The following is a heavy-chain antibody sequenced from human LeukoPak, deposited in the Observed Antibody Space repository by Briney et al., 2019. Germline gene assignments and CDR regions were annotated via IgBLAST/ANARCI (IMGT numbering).Heavy chain of an antibody. CDR2: IYDSGST. Sequence: SETLSLTCTVSGGSIRSSYYYWGWIRQPPGKGLEWIGSIYDSGSTYYNLSLKGRVTISVDTSKNQFSLKLNSVTAADTAVYYCARHHGPWGQGTLVTVSS. J-gene: IGHJ5*02. CDR1: GGSIRSSYYY. CDR3: ARHHGP. V-gene: IGHV4-39*01.